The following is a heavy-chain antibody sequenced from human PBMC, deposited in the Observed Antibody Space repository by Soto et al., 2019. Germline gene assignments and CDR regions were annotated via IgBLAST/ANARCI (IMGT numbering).Heavy chain of an antibody. CDR2: IKPISDIT. CDR3: ARDPSTINKLIGVWFDP. V-gene: IGHV1-69*13. J-gene: IGHJ5*02. D-gene: IGHD4-4*01. Sequence: SVKVSCKASGDTFGRFTINWVRQAPGQGLEWMGGIKPISDITNYAQRFQGRVTFTADASTSTVYLELSSLRSEDTAMYYCARDPSTINKLIGVWFDPWGQGTLVTVPS. CDR1: GDTFGRFT.